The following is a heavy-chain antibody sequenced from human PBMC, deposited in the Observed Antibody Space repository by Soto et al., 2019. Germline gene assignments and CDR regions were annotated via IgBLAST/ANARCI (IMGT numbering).Heavy chain of an antibody. D-gene: IGHD5-12*01. CDR2: ISYDGSNK. Sequence: QVQLVESGGGVVQPGRSLRLSCAASGFTFSSYGMHWVRQATGKGLEWVAVISYDGSNKYYADSVKGRFTISRDNSKNTLYLQMNSLRAEDTAVYYCAKGRGWLRLWGSFDYWGQGTLVTVSS. J-gene: IGHJ4*02. CDR3: AKGRGWLRLWGSFDY. V-gene: IGHV3-30*18. CDR1: GFTFSSYG.